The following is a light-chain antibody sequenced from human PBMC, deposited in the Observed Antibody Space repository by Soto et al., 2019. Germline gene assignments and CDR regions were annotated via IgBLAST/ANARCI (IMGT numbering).Light chain of an antibody. Sequence: QSALTQPPSVSGAPGLRVTISCTGSSSNIGAGYDVHWYQQLPGTAPKLLIYDNNNRPSGVPDRFSGSKSGTSASLAITGLQAEDEADYYCQSYDSSLSVIFGGGTKLTVL. CDR2: DNN. J-gene: IGLJ2*01. CDR3: QSYDSSLSVI. V-gene: IGLV1-40*01. CDR1: SSNIGAGYD.